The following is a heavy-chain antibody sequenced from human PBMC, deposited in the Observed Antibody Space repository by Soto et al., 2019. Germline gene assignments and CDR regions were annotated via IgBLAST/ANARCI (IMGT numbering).Heavy chain of an antibody. CDR2: ISAYNGNT. V-gene: IGHV1-18*01. CDR3: ARDGSGWPDLYYYYYYGMDV. D-gene: IGHD6-19*01. Sequence: GASVKVSCKASGYTFTSYGISWVRQAPGQGLEWMGWISAYNGNTNYAQKLQGRVTMTTDTSTSTAYMELRSLRSDDTAVYYCARDGSGWPDLYYYYYYGMDVWGQGTTVTVSS. CDR1: GYTFTSYG. J-gene: IGHJ6*02.